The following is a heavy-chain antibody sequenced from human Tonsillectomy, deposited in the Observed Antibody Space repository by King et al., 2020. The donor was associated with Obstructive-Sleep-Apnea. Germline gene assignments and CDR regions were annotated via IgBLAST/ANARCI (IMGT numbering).Heavy chain of an antibody. CDR3: AKAFPADY. J-gene: IGHJ4*02. V-gene: IGHV3-9*01. Sequence: QLVQSGGGLVQPGRSLRLSCAASGFTFDDYAMHWVRQAPGKGLEWVSGISWNSGAIGYADSVKGRFTISRDNANNFLYLQMNSLRAEDTALYYCAKAFPADYWGQGTLVTVSS. D-gene: IGHD2/OR15-2a*01. CDR1: GFTFDDYA. CDR2: ISWNSGAI.